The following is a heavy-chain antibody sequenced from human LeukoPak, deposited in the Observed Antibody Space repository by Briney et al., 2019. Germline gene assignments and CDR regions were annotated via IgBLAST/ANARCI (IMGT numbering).Heavy chain of an antibody. Sequence: PGGSLRLSCAASGFTFSSFEMNWVRQVSGKGLEWVPYIGRGGTDLYYADSVKGRFTVSRDNAKSSLYLQMNSLRAEDTAVYYCASHGSGSYYSYFAYWGQGTVVTVSS. V-gene: IGHV3-48*03. CDR3: ASHGSGSYYSYFAY. CDR1: GFTFSSFE. J-gene: IGHJ4*02. CDR2: IGRGGTDL. D-gene: IGHD3-10*01.